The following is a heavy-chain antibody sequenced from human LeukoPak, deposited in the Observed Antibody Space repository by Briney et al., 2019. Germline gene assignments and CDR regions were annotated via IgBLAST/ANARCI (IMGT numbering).Heavy chain of an antibody. J-gene: IGHJ6*02. D-gene: IGHD2-15*01. CDR1: GYTFTGYY. V-gene: IGHV1-2*02. CDR3: ASELEDIVVVVAAHYGMDV. Sequence: ASVKVSCKASGYTFTGYYMHWVRQAPGQGLEWMGWINPNSGGTHYAQKFQGRVTMTRDTSISTSYMELSRLRSAETVVYYGASELEDIVVVVAAHYGMDVWGQGTTVTVSS. CDR2: INPNSGGT.